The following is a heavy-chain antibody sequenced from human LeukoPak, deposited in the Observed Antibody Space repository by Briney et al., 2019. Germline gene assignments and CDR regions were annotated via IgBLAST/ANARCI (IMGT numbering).Heavy chain of an antibody. J-gene: IGHJ4*02. Sequence: SETLSLTCAVYGGSFSGYYWSWIRQPPGKGLEWIGEINRSGSTNYNPSLKSRVTISVDTSKNQFSLKLSSVTAADTAVYYCARDLFEGSSGDYWGQGTLVTVSS. V-gene: IGHV4-34*01. D-gene: IGHD6-13*01. CDR1: GGSFSGYY. CDR2: INRSGST. CDR3: ARDLFEGSSGDY.